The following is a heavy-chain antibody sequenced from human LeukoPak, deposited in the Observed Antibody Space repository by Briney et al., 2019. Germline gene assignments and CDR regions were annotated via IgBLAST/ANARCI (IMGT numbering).Heavy chain of an antibody. CDR2: INHSGST. V-gene: IGHV4-34*01. J-gene: IGHJ6*02. Sequence: PSETLSLTCAVYGGSFSDDYWSWIRQPPGKGLEWIGEINHSGSTNYNPSLESRVTISVDTSKNQFSLKLSSVTAADTAVYYCLWKGGGHYYSMDVWGQGTTVTVSS. CDR1: GGSFSDDY. D-gene: IGHD2-21*01. CDR3: LWKGGGHYYSMDV.